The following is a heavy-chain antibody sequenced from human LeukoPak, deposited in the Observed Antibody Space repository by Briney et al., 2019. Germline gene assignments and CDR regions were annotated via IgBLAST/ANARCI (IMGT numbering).Heavy chain of an antibody. V-gene: IGHV3-7*01. CDR2: INHEGGGI. CDR3: ATYINWVAGDV. Sequence: QPGGSLRLSCAASGFTFSESLMTWVRQVPGQGLEWVAHINHEGGGIQYVDSVKGRFTISRDNAKGSVYLQMNSLRAEDTAIYHCATYINWVAGDVWGQGTTVIVSS. D-gene: IGHD1-1*01. CDR1: GFTFSESL. J-gene: IGHJ6*02.